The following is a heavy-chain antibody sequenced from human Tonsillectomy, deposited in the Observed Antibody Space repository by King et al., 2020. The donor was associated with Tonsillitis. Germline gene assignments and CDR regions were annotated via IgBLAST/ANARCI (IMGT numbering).Heavy chain of an antibody. J-gene: IGHJ6*02. CDR2: IFSNDEK. CDR1: GFSLSSARMG. D-gene: IGHD6-13*01. CDR3: ARISAAGWVYYGMDV. Sequence: VTLQESGPVLVKPTETLTLTCTVSGFSLSSARMGVSWIRQPPGKALEWLAFIFSNDEKSYSRSLKSRLTISKDTSKSQVVLTMTNVDPVDTATYYCARISAAGWVYYGMDVWGQGTTVTVSS. V-gene: IGHV2-26*01.